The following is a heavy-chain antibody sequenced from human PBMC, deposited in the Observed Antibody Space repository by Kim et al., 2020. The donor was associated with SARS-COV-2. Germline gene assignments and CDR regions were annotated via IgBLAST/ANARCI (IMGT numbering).Heavy chain of an antibody. J-gene: IGHJ4*02. V-gene: IGHV3-30*01. CDR3: ARDASPLRYFDWLGLAY. D-gene: IGHD3-9*01. Sequence: GKGRFTISRDNSKNTLFLQMNSLRAEDTAVYYCARDASPLRYFDWLGLAYWGQGTLVTVSS.